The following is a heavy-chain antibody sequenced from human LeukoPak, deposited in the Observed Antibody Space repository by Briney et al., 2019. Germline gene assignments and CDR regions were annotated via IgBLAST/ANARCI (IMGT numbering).Heavy chain of an antibody. Sequence: LSETLSLTCVVYGGSSIGYYWCWIRPRPEGGGEWGGEINHMVSTNFNQSPKSRVTISVDTSKKQLSLNLRSVSDADTAVYYCARTPVAQEKYSSSPFVGVIRWFDPWGQGTLATVSS. CDR1: GGSSIGYY. D-gene: IGHD6-13*01. CDR2: INHMVST. CDR3: ARTPVAQEKYSSSPFVGVIRWFDP. J-gene: IGHJ5*02. V-gene: IGHV4-34*01.